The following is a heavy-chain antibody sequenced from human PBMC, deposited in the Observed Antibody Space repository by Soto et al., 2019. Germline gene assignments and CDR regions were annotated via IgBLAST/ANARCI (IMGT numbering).Heavy chain of an antibody. CDR3: ARSTVTEDY. J-gene: IGHJ4*02. CDR2: IYHSGST. D-gene: IGHD4-17*01. V-gene: IGHV4-4*02. CDR1: GASISSNNW. Sequence: QVQLQESGPGLVKPSGTLSLTCAVSGASISSNNWWSWVRQPPGKGLEWVGEIYHSGSTNYNLSRTSRVTISIDKSKNQFSLKLSSVTAADTAVYYCARSTVTEDYWGQGTLVTVSS.